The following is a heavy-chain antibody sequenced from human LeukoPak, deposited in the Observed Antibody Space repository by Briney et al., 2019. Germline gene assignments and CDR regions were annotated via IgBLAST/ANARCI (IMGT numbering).Heavy chain of an antibody. Sequence: GGSLRLSCAASRFTFTTYAMSWVRQAPGTGLEWVSAISGSGGSTYYEESVKGRFTISRDNSKNTLYLQMNSLGAEDTAVYYWAKLVVSGYCSSTSCYTDYYYYMEVWGKGPTVPVSS. CDR2: ISGSGGST. J-gene: IGHJ6*03. CDR3: AKLVVSGYCSSTSCYTDYYYYMEV. CDR1: RFTFTTYA. D-gene: IGHD2-2*02. V-gene: IGHV3-23*01.